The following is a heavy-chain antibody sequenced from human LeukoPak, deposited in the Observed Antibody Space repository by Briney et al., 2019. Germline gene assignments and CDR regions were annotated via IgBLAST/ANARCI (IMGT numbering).Heavy chain of an antibody. J-gene: IGHJ4*02. CDR3: AKDGNWARFED. CDR2: FSVSDQTT. D-gene: IGHD7-27*01. CDR1: GFTFSSYA. Sequence: PGGSLRLACAASGFTFSSYAMSWVRQAPGKGLEWVSGFSVSDQTTYYADSVKGRFTISRDNSKNTLYLQINSLRAEDTAVYYCAKDGNWARFEDWGQGTLVTVSS. V-gene: IGHV3-23*01.